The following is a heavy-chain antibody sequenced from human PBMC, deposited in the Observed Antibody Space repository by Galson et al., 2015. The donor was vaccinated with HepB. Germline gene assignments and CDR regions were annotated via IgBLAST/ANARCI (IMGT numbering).Heavy chain of an antibody. CDR1: GDSVSSNSAA. D-gene: IGHD3-9*01. J-gene: IGHJ4*02. Sequence: CAISGDSVSSNSAAWNWIRQSPSRGPEWLGRTYYRSKWYNDYAVSVKSRITINPDTSKNQFSLQLNSVTPEDTAVYYCARDSPYDILTGTFDYWGQGTLVTVSS. CDR2: TYYRSKWYN. CDR3: ARDSPYDILTGTFDY. V-gene: IGHV6-1*01.